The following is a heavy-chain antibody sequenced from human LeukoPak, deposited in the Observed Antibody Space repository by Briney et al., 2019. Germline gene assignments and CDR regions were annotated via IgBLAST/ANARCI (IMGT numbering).Heavy chain of an antibody. J-gene: IGHJ4*02. V-gene: IGHV3-13*01. Sequence: PGGSLRLSCAASGFTFSSYDMHWVRQATGKGLEWVSAIGTAGDTYYPGSVKGRFTISRDNAKNSLYLQMNSLRAEDTAVYYCARQDTGYPAFDYWGQGTLVTVSS. CDR3: ARQDTGYPAFDY. CDR2: IGTAGDT. D-gene: IGHD3-9*01. CDR1: GFTFSSYD.